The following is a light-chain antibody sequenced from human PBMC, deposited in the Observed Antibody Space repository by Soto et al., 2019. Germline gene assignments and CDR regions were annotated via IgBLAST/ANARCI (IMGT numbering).Light chain of an antibody. Sequence: EIVLTQSPATLSLFPGERATLSCRASQSISSYLAWYQQKPGQAPRLLIFDASNRATGIPARFSGSGSGTDFTLTISSLEPGDFAVYYCQQRSNWPLAFGGGTKVEIK. V-gene: IGKV3-11*01. CDR2: DAS. CDR1: QSISSY. J-gene: IGKJ4*01. CDR3: QQRSNWPLA.